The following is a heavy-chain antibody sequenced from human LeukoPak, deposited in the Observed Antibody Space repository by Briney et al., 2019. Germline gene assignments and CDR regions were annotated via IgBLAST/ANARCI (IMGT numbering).Heavy chain of an antibody. CDR3: ARADILTGFYYYGMDV. CDR2: INPKSGGT. CDR1: GYTFIGYY. V-gene: IGHV1-2*02. J-gene: IGHJ6*02. Sequence: ASVKVSCKASGYTFIGYYINWVRQAPGQGLEWMGWINPKSGGTNYERKFQGRVTMSRDTSTSTACMDLSRLQSDDTAVYFCARADILTGFYYYGMDVWGQGTTVTVSS. D-gene: IGHD3-9*01.